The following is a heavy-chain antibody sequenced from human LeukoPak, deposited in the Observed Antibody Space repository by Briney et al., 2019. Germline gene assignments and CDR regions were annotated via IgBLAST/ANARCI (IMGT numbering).Heavy chain of an antibody. CDR3: ARQKSGSYGLFDY. CDR1: GGSISSSSYY. J-gene: IGHJ4*02. CDR2: IYYSEST. V-gene: IGHV4-39*01. D-gene: IGHD1-26*01. Sequence: PSETLSLPCTVSGGSISSSSYYGGWIRQPPGKGLEWIGSIYYSESTYYNPSLKSRVTISVDTYKNQFSLKLTSVTAADTAVYYCARQKSGSYGLFDYWGQGTLGTVSP.